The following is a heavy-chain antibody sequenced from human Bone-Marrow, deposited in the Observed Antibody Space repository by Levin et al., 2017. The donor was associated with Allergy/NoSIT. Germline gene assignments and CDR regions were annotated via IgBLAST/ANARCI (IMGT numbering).Heavy chain of an antibody. CDR1: GFTFRNYE. CDR3: AGCLAPRHKCYFDY. V-gene: IGHV3-48*03. Sequence: PGGSLRLSCEASGFTFRNYEMNWVRQAPGKGLEWVSYISTTSGTIHYADSVKGRFTISRDNAKNSLSLQMNSLRAEDTAIYYCAGCLAPRHKCYFDYWGQGTLVTVSS. CDR2: ISTTSGTI. D-gene: IGHD6-6*01. J-gene: IGHJ4*02.